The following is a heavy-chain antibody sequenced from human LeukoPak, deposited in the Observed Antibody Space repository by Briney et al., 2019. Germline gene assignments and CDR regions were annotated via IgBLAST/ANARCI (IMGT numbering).Heavy chain of an antibody. J-gene: IGHJ5*02. Sequence: SVKVSCKASGGXFSSYAISWVRQAPGQGLEWMGRIIPILGIANYAQKFQGRVTITADKSTSTAYMELSSLRSEDTAVYYCARVTIGGSGSYYRNWFDPWGQGTLVTASS. V-gene: IGHV1-69*04. CDR3: ARVTIGGSGSYYRNWFDP. CDR1: GGXFSSYA. D-gene: IGHD3-10*01. CDR2: IIPILGIA.